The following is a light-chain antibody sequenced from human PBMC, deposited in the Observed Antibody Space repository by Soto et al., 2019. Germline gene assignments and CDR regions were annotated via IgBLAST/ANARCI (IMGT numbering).Light chain of an antibody. CDR1: SSDVGGYNY. V-gene: IGLV2-8*01. J-gene: IGLJ1*01. CDR3: SSYVGNNSYV. Sequence: QSVLTQPLSASGSPGQSVTISRTGTSSDVGGYNYVSWYQHHPGKAPKLIIYAVYKRPSGVPDRFSGSESGNTAALTVSGLQAEDEADYYCSSYVGNNSYVFGTGTEVTV. CDR2: AVY.